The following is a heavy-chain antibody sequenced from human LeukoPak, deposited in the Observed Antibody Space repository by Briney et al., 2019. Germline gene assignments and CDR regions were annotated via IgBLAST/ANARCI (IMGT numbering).Heavy chain of an antibody. V-gene: IGHV4-30-2*01. CDR1: GGSINSGSYG. CDR3: ARGGGFYGSGTTHFDY. Sequence: SQTLSLTCTVSGGSINSGSYGWSWIRQPPGKGLEWIGYIYRSGSTLYNPSLKSRVSITIDKSKNQFSLKLNSVTAADTAFYFCARGGGFYGSGTTHFDYWGQGALVTVSS. CDR2: IYRSGST. D-gene: IGHD3-10*01. J-gene: IGHJ4*02.